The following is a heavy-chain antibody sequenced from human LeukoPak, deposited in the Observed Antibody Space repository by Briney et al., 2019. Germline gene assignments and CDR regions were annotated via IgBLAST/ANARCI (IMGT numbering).Heavy chain of an antibody. D-gene: IGHD2-2*01. Sequence: ASVKVSCKASGGTFSSYAISWVRQAPGQGLEWMGRIIPILGIANYAQKFQGRVTITADKSTSTAYMELSSLRSEDTAVYYCAIYCSSTSCYGYWGQGTLVTVSS. CDR3: AIYCSSTSCYGY. J-gene: IGHJ4*02. CDR1: GGTFSSYA. CDR2: IIPILGIA. V-gene: IGHV1-69*04.